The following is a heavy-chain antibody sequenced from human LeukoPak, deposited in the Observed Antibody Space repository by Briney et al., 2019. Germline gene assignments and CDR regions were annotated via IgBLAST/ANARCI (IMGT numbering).Heavy chain of an antibody. CDR3: ARDSFAELVYFDI. CDR2: VYHSGST. V-gene: IGHV4-4*02. CDR1: GGSISSSNW. D-gene: IGHD3-10*01. Sequence: SETLSLTCTVSGGSISSSNWWSWVRQPPGKGLEWIGEVYHSGSTNYNPSLKSRVTISVDRSKNQFSLKLSSVTAADTAVYYCARDSFAELVYFDIWGQGTMVTVSS. J-gene: IGHJ3*02.